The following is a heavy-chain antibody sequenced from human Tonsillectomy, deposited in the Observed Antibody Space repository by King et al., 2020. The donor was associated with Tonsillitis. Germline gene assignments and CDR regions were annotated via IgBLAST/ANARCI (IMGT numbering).Heavy chain of an antibody. V-gene: IGHV4-39*01. CDR1: GGSISSSNYY. CDR2: IYHAGTT. CDR3: ARLRYYDSSASSYYFDS. D-gene: IGHD3-22*01. Sequence: LQLQESGPGLVKPSETLSLTCTVSGGSISSSNYYWAWIRQPPGKGLEWIGSIYHAGTTHYNPSLKRRVTISVDTSKNQFSLKLSSVTAADTAVYYCARLRYYDSSASSYYFDSWGQGTLVTVSS. J-gene: IGHJ4*02.